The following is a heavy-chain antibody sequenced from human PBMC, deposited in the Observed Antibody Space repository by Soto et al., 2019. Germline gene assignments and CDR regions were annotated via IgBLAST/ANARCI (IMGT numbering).Heavy chain of an antibody. Sequence: QVQLVESGGGVVQPGRSLRLSCAASGFTFSSYAMHWVRQAPGKGLEWVAVISYDGSNKYYADSVKGRFTISRDNSKNTLYLQMNSLRAEDTAVYYCGREHGSYPYDYWGQGTLVTVSS. D-gene: IGHD1-26*01. J-gene: IGHJ4*02. CDR2: ISYDGSNK. V-gene: IGHV3-30-3*01. CDR1: GFTFSSYA. CDR3: GREHGSYPYDY.